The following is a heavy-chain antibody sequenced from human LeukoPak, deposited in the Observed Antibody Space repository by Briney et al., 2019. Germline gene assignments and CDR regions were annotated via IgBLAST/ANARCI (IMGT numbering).Heavy chain of an antibody. V-gene: IGHV3-48*01. CDR2: ISSSSSTI. CDR1: GFTFSSYS. CDR3: AKDPGKGYYYYGMDV. J-gene: IGHJ6*02. Sequence: GGSLRLSCAASGFTFSSYSMNWVRQAPGKGLEWVSYISSSSSTIYYADSVKGRFTISRDNAKNTLYLQMNSLRAEDTAVYYCAKDPGKGYYYYGMDVWGQGTTVTVSS. D-gene: IGHD4-23*01.